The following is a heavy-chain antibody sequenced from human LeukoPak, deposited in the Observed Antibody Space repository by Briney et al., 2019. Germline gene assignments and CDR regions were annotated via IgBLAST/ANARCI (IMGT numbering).Heavy chain of an antibody. J-gene: IGHJ4*02. D-gene: IGHD2-2*01. CDR1: GFPFSSFW. V-gene: IGHV3-7*01. CDR2: IRPDGSEQ. Sequence: QPGGSLRLSCAASGFPFSSFWMNWVRQTPGRGLEWLANIRPDGSEQYYVDSVRGRFTISRDNAKNSVYLDMNNLRVDDTGVYYCSGRDSSRSPWAYWGRGTLVSVSS. CDR3: SGRDSSRSPWAY.